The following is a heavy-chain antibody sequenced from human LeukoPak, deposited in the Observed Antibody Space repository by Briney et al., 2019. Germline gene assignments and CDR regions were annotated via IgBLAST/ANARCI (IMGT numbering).Heavy chain of an antibody. D-gene: IGHD6-19*01. V-gene: IGHV4-34*01. CDR2: INHSGST. Sequence: SETLSLTCAVYGGSFSGYYWSWIRQPPGKGLEWIGEINHSGSTNYNPSLKSRVTISVDTSKNQFSLKLSSVTAADTAVYYCARGSSGWCSYYFDYWGQGTLVTVSS. CDR3: ARGSSGWCSYYFDY. J-gene: IGHJ4*02. CDR1: GGSFSGYY.